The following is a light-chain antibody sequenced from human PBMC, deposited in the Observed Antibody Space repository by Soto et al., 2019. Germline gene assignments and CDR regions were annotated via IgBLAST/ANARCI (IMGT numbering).Light chain of an antibody. CDR1: QSVSSSS. CDR2: GAS. J-gene: IGKJ4*01. V-gene: IGKV3-20*01. CDR3: QQFHSSPLT. Sequence: EIVLTQSPGTLSLSPGERATLSCRASQSVSSSSLAWYQQKPGQAPRLLIYGASSRATGVPDRFSGSGSGTDFTLTISRLEPEDFAVYYCQQFHSSPLTFGGGTKVEIK.